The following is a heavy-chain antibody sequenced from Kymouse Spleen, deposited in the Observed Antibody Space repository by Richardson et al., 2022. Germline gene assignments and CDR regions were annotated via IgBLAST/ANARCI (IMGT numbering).Heavy chain of an antibody. D-gene: IGHD6-13*01. J-gene: IGHJ3*02. Sequence: QVQLQESGPGLVKPSETLSLTCTVSGGSVSSGSYYWSWIRQPPGKGLEWIGYIYYSGSTNYNPSLKSRVTISVDTSKNQFSLKLSSVTAADTAVYYCAREGRIAAAGRGAFDIWGQGTMVTVSS. CDR1: GGSVSSGSYY. CDR2: IYYSGST. CDR3: AREGRIAAAGRGAFDI. V-gene: IGHV4-61*01.